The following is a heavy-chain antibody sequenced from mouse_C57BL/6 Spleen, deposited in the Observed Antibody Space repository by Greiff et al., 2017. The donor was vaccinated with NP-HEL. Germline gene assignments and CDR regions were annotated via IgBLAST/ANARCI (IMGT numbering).Heavy chain of an antibody. CDR1: GYSFTGYY. J-gene: IGHJ4*01. V-gene: IGHV1-42*01. CDR2: INPSTGGT. CDR3: ARITTVVRAMDY. Sequence: VQLQQSGPELVKPGASVKISCKASGYSFTGYYMNWVKQSPEKSLEWIGEINPSTGGTTYNQKITAQATLTVDKSSSTDYMQLKSLTSEDSAVYYCARITTVVRAMDYWGQGTSVTVSS. D-gene: IGHD1-1*01.